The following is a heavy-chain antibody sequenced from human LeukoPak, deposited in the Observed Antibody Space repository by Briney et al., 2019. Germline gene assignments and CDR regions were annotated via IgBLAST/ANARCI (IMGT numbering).Heavy chain of an antibody. CDR2: IYHSGTT. CDR3: ASCLFNYYYFDQ. CDR1: GDSITSHNW. V-gene: IGHV4-4*02. Sequence: SETLSFTCAVSGDSITSHNWWSWVRQSPGKGLEWIGEIYHSGTTNYSPSLKSRVTISVDKSKNQLSLRLTSVTAADTDVYFCASCLFNYYYFDQWGQGTLVTVSS. D-gene: IGHD3-10*01. J-gene: IGHJ4*02.